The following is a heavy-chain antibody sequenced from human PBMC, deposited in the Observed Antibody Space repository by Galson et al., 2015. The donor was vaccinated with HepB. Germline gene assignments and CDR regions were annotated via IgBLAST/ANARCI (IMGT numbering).Heavy chain of an antibody. CDR2: INHSGST. CDR1: GGSFSGYY. D-gene: IGHD6-13*01. Sequence: SLTCAVYGGSFSGYYWSWIRQPPGKGLEWIGEINHSGSTNYNPSLKSRVTISVDTSKNQFSLKLSSVTAADTAVYYCARGGIAAAGTFFYYGMDVWGQGTTVTVSS. J-gene: IGHJ6*02. CDR3: ARGGIAAAGTFFYYGMDV. V-gene: IGHV4-34*01.